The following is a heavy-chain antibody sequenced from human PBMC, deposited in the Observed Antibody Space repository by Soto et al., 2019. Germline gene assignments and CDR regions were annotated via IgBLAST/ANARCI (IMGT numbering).Heavy chain of an antibody. CDR2: IYYSGST. D-gene: IGHD5-18*01. V-gene: IGHV4-31*03. Sequence: QVQLQESGPGLVKPSQTLSLTCTVSGGSISSGGYYWSWIRQHPGKGLEWIGYIYYSGSTYYNPSLKSRVTISVDTSKNQFSLKLSSVTAADTAVYYCARDLLSSNKDTAMVYYYYGMDVWGQGTTVTVSS. CDR1: GGSISSGGYY. CDR3: ARDLLSSNKDTAMVYYYYGMDV. J-gene: IGHJ6*02.